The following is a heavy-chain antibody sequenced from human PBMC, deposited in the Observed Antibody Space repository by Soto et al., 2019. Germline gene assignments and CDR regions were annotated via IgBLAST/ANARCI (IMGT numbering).Heavy chain of an antibody. D-gene: IGHD7-27*01. CDR2: IYYSGST. CDR3: ARPRKLGMIGYFDL. CDR1: GGSISSYY. V-gene: IGHV4-59*01. Sequence: SETLSLTCTVSGGSISSYYWSWIRQPPGKGLEWIGYIYYSGSTNYNPSLKSRVTISVDTSKNQFSLKLSSVTAADTAVYYCARPRKLGMIGYFDLWGRGTLVTVSS. J-gene: IGHJ2*01.